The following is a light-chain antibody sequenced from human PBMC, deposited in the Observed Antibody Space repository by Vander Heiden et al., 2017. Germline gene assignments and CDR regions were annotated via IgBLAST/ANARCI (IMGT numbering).Light chain of an antibody. CDR3: QQYHSTPVT. CDR1: QGVLYSSKNKNY. V-gene: IGKV4-1*01. Sequence: DIVMTQSSDSLAVSLGERATMNCKSSQGVLYSSKNKNYLAWSQHKPGQPPKLLIYWSSTRESGVPDRFSRSGSGTDFTLTISILHAEYVAVYYCQQYHSTPVTFGQGTKVKIK. CDR2: WSS. J-gene: IGKJ1*01.